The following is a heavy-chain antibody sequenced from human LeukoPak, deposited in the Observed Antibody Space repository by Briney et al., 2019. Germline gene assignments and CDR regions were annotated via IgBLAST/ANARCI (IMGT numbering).Heavy chain of an antibody. CDR2: ISAYNGNT. D-gene: IGHD4-17*01. V-gene: IGHV1-18*04. Sequence: ASVKVSCKASGYTFTSYGISWVRQAPGQGLEWMGWISAYNGNTNYAQKLQGRVTMTTDTSTSTACMELRSRRSDDTAVYYCARSGDQRGYFDYWGQGTLVTVSS. CDR1: GYTFTSYG. J-gene: IGHJ4*02. CDR3: ARSGDQRGYFDY.